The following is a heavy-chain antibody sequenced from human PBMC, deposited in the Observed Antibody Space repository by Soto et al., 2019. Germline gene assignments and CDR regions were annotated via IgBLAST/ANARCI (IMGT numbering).Heavy chain of an antibody. CDR1: GFNFNNFG. Sequence: LSCAASGFNFNNFGMNWVRQAPGKGLEWVSTISSNSAYIYYTDALRGRFTISRDNAKNSLHLQMNSLRAEDTAVYYCTRDASRDSSARGWFDPWGPGTLVTVSS. CDR2: ISSNSAYI. D-gene: IGHD6-13*01. J-gene: IGHJ5*02. CDR3: TRDASRDSSARGWFDP. V-gene: IGHV3-21*01.